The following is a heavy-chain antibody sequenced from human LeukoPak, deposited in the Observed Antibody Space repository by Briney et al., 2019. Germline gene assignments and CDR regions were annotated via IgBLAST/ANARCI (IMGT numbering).Heavy chain of an antibody. CDR3: ARGGVDDCSSTSCYVPFDY. CDR2: IIPIFGTA. D-gene: IGHD2-2*01. Sequence: SVKVSCKASEGTFSSYAISWVRQAPGQGLEWMGGIIPIFGTANYAQKFQGRVTITTDESTSTAYMELSSLRSEDTAVYYCARGGVDDCSSTSCYVPFDYWGQGTLVTVSS. J-gene: IGHJ4*02. CDR1: EGTFSSYA. V-gene: IGHV1-69*05.